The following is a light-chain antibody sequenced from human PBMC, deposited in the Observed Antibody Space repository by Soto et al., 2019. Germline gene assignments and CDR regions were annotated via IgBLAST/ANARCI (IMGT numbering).Light chain of an antibody. CDR3: HSYTSSSTYV. CDR2: DVT. Sequence: QSALTQPASVSGSPGQSITISCTGTSSDVGGFNYVSWYQQHPGKAPKLMIYDVTNRPSGVSYRFSGSKSGNTAYLTISGLQAEDEADYYCHSYTSSSTYVFGTGTKLTVL. CDR1: SSDVGGFNY. J-gene: IGLJ1*01. V-gene: IGLV2-14*03.